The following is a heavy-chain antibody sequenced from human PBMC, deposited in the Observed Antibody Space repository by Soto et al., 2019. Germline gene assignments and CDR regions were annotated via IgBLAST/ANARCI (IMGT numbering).Heavy chain of an antibody. V-gene: IGHV3-30*18. Sequence: PGGALRLTCAASGFTFSSYGMHWVRQAPGKGLEWVAVISYDGSNKYYADSVKGRFTISRDNSKNTLYLQMNSLRAEDTAVYYCAKDPSMATIPAVYWFDPWGQGTLVTVSS. D-gene: IGHD5-12*01. J-gene: IGHJ5*02. CDR3: AKDPSMATIPAVYWFDP. CDR2: ISYDGSNK. CDR1: GFTFSSYG.